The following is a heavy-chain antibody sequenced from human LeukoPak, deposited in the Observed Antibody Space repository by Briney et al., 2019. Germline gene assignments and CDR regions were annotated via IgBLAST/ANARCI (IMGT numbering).Heavy chain of an antibody. CDR1: GFTFSDYY. CDR3: ARGSSRAASKRFGMDV. Sequence: PGGSLRLSCAASGFTFSDYYMSWIRQAPGKGLEWVSYISSSGSTIYYADSVKGRFTISRDNAKNSLYLQMNSLRAEDTAVYYCARGSSRAASKRFGMDVWGQGTTVTVSS. CDR2: ISSSGSTI. J-gene: IGHJ6*02. V-gene: IGHV3-11*04. D-gene: IGHD6-6*01.